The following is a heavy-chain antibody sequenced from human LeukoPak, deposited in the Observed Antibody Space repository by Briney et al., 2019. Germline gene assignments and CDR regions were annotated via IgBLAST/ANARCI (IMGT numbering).Heavy chain of an antibody. Sequence: PGGSLRLSCAASGFTFSSYAMSWVRQAPGKGLEWASAISGSGGSTYYADSVKGRFTISRDNSKNTLYLQMNSLRAEDTAVYYCAKAPKTYDSSRRYYYGMDVWGQGTTVTVSS. CDR1: GFTFSSYA. J-gene: IGHJ6*02. CDR3: AKAPKTYDSSRRYYYGMDV. V-gene: IGHV3-23*01. CDR2: ISGSGGST. D-gene: IGHD3-22*01.